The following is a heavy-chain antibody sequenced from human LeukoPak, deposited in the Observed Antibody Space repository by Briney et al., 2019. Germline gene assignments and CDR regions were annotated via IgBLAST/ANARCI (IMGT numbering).Heavy chain of an antibody. Sequence: GGSLRLSCAASGFTFSSYAMSWVRQAPGKGLEWVSAISGSGGSTYYADSVKGRFTISRDNSKKTLYLQMNSLRAEDTAVYYCAKDLELWFVELLVVEFDYWGQGTLVTVSS. CDR2: ISGSGGST. CDR1: GFTFSSYA. CDR3: AKDLELWFVELLVVEFDY. J-gene: IGHJ4*02. V-gene: IGHV3-23*01. D-gene: IGHD3-10*01.